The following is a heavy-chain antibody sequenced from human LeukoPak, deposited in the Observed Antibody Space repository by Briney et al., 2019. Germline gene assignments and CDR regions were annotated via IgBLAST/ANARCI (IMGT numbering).Heavy chain of an antibody. Sequence: GGALRLSCAASGFTFSDYYMSWVRQAPGKGLEGVSYISSSGSTIYYADSVKGRFTISRDNAKNSLYLQMNSLRAEDTAVYYCARDYATPGYYYGMDVWGQGTTVTVSS. CDR2: ISSSGSTI. CDR3: ARDYATPGYYYGMDV. J-gene: IGHJ6*02. CDR1: GFTFSDYY. D-gene: IGHD2-15*01. V-gene: IGHV3-11*01.